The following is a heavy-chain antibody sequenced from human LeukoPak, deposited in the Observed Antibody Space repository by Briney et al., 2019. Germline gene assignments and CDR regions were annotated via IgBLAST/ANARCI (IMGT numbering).Heavy chain of an antibody. D-gene: IGHD3-3*01. CDR1: GFTFSSYA. CDR3: AKDREWSDAFDI. J-gene: IGHJ3*02. V-gene: IGHV3-23*01. Sequence: GGSLRLSCAASGFTFSSYAMSWVRQAPGKGLEWVLAISGSGGSTYYADSVKGRFTISRDNSKNTLYLQMNSLRAEDTAVYYCAKDREWSDAFDIWGQGTMVTVSS. CDR2: ISGSGGST.